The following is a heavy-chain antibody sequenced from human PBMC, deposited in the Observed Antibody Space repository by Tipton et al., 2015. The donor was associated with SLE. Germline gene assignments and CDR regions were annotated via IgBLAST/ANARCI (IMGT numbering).Heavy chain of an antibody. CDR2: IYTSGST. CDR3: ARVGYSGSRDL. J-gene: IGHJ2*01. CDR1: GGSISSYY. V-gene: IGHV4-4*07. D-gene: IGHD1-26*01. Sequence: GLVKPSETLSLTCTVSGGSISSYYWSWIRQPAGKGLGWIGRIYTSGSTNYNPSLKSRVTMSVDTSKNQFSLKLSSVTAADTAVYYCARVGYSGSRDLWGRGTLVTVSS.